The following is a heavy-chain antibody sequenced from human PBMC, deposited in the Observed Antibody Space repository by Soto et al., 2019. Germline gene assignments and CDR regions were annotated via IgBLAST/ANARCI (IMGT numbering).Heavy chain of an antibody. J-gene: IGHJ6*02. CDR2: ISAYNGNT. V-gene: IGHV1-18*01. CDR1: GYTFTSYG. Sequence: ASVKGSCKASGYTFTSYGISWVRQAPGQGLEWMGWISAYNGNTHYAQKLQGRVTMTTDTSTSTAYMELRSLRSDDTAVYYCARGGQYYDFWSGYSHYGMDVWGQGTTVTVSS. D-gene: IGHD3-3*01. CDR3: ARGGQYYDFWSGYSHYGMDV.